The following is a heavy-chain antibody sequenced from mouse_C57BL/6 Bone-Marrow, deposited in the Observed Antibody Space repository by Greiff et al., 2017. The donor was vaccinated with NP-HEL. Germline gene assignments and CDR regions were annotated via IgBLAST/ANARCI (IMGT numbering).Heavy chain of an antibody. CDR1: GFTFTDYY. V-gene: IGHV1-36*01. CDR2: VYPYNGGT. Sequence: EVMLVESGPVLVKPGPSVKISCKASGFTFTDYYMHWVKQSHGKSLEWIGLVYPYNGGTSYNQKFKGTATLTVDTSSSTAYMELNSLTSEDSAVYYCARGGYYYGSSFWYFDVWGTGTTVTVSS. J-gene: IGHJ1*03. CDR3: ARGGYYYGSSFWYFDV. D-gene: IGHD1-1*01.